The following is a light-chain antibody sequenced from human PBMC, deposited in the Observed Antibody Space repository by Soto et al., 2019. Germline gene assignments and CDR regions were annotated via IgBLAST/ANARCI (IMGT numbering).Light chain of an antibody. J-gene: IGKJ5*01. Sequence: DIQMTQSPSSLSASVGDRVTITCRASQSISSYLNWYQQKPGKAPKLLIYAASSLQSGVPSRFSGTGSGTHFSFSISSLQPEDFATYYCQQYDYLVTFGQGTRLEIK. CDR1: QSISSY. CDR2: AAS. V-gene: IGKV1-39*01. CDR3: QQYDYLVT.